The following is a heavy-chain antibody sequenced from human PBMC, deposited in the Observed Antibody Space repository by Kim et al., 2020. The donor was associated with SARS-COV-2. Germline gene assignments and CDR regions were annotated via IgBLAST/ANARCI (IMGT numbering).Heavy chain of an antibody. V-gene: IGHV4-39*07. D-gene: IGHD5-12*01. J-gene: IGHJ4*02. CDR3: ARSLRTNHFDY. CDR2: IYYSGST. Sequence: SETLSLTCTVSGGSISSSSYYWGWIRQPPGKGLEWIGSIYYSGSTYYNPSLKSRVTISVDTSKNQFSLKLSSVTAADTAVYYCARSLRTNHFDYWGQGTLVTVSS. CDR1: GGSISSSSYY.